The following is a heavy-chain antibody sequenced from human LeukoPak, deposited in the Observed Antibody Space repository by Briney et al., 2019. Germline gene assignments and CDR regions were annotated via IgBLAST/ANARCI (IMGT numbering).Heavy chain of an antibody. CDR3: ARGVSWHIDH. D-gene: IGHD6-6*01. CDR1: GYTFSGYY. CDR2: INPNSGGI. Sequence: ASVKVSCKASGYTFSGYYIHWVRQAPGQGLEWMGWINPNSGGIQYAQKFQGRVTMTRDTSISTAYMELSRLRSDDTAIFYCARGVSWHIDHWGQGTLVTVSS. J-gene: IGHJ4*02. V-gene: IGHV1-2*02.